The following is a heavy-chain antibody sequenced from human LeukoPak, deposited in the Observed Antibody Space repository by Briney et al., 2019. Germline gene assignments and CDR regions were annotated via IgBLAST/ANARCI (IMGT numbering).Heavy chain of an antibody. CDR3: VQRLRRGVFDY. J-gene: IGHJ4*02. V-gene: IGHV2-5*02. Sequence: SGPTLVNPTQTLTLTCTFSGFSLSTSGVGVGWIRQPPGKALEFLTLIYWDDDTRYSPSLKSRLTITKDTSKNQVVLTMTNVDPVDTATYYCVQRLRRGVFDYWGQGTLVTVSS. CDR1: GFSLSTSGVG. CDR2: IYWDDDT.